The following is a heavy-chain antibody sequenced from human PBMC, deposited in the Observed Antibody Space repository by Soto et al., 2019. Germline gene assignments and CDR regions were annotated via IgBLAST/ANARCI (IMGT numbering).Heavy chain of an antibody. CDR2: IYYSGST. V-gene: IGHV4-31*03. CDR1: GGSISSGGYY. J-gene: IGHJ4*02. CDR3: AREGSSWSPEFDY. D-gene: IGHD6-13*01. Sequence: QVQLQESGPGLVKPSQTLSLTCTVSGGSISSGGYYWSWIRQHPGKGLEWIGYIYYSGSTYYNPSLKSRVTISVDTSKNQFSLKLSSVTAADTAVCYCAREGSSWSPEFDYWGQGTLVTVSS.